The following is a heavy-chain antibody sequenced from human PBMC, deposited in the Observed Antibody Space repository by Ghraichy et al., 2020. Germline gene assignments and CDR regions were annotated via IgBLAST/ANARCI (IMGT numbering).Heavy chain of an antibody. D-gene: IGHD3-22*01. Sequence: ASVKVSCKASGYTFTSYGISWVRQAPGQRLEWMGWISAYNGNTNYAQKLQGRVTMTTDTSTSTAYMELRSLRSDDTAVYYCARGQYYYDSSGYQRGGEIHDYWGQGTLVTVSS. CDR1: GYTFTSYG. V-gene: IGHV1-18*01. CDR2: ISAYNGNT. CDR3: ARGQYYYDSSGYQRGGEIHDY. J-gene: IGHJ4*02.